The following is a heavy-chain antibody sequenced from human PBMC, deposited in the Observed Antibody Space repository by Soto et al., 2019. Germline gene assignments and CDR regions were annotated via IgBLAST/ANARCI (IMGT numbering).Heavy chain of an antibody. CDR1: GGSISSGGYY. V-gene: IGHV4-31*03. J-gene: IGHJ4*02. CDR3: ARERYCSSTSCPRGGIF. D-gene: IGHD2-2*01. CDR2: IYYSGST. Sequence: QVQLQESGPGLVKPSQTLSLTCTVSGGSISSGGYYWSWIRQHPGKGLEWIGYIYYSGSTYYNPSLKSRVTISVDTSKNQFSLKLSSVTAADTAVYYCARERYCSSTSCPRGGIFWGQGTLVSVCS.